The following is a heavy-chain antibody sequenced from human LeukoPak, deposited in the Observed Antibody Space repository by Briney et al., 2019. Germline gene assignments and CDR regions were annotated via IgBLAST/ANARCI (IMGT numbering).Heavy chain of an antibody. J-gene: IGHJ4*02. CDR3: AKDLYQLLPEAFDH. V-gene: IGHV3-23*01. D-gene: IGHD1-1*01. Sequence: PGGSLRLSCAASGFTFSSYAMGWVRQAPGKGLEWVSEISGSGGSTYYADSVKGRFTISRDNSKNTLYLQMNSLRVDDTAIYYCAKDLYQLLPEAFDHWGQGTLVTVSS. CDR1: GFTFSSYA. CDR2: ISGSGGST.